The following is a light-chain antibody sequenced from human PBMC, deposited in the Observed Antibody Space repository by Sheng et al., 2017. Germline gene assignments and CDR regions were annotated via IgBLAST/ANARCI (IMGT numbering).Light chain of an antibody. CDR1: ALGGKF. Sequence: SFDLTQPPSVSVSPGQTASISCSGDALGGKFVSWYLQRPGQSTVLVIYQDTKRPSGIPERFSGSFSGNTATLTISGTQATDEADYYCQAWGTSTVVFGTGTKVTVL. V-gene: IGLV3-1*01. CDR3: QAWGTSTVV. J-gene: IGLJ1*01. CDR2: QDT.